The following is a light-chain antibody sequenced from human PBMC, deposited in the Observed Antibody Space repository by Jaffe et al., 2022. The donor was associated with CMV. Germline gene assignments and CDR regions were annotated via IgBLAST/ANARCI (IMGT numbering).Light chain of an antibody. V-gene: IGKV1-39*01. J-gene: IGKJ1*01. CDR1: QSISTY. Sequence: DIQMTQSPSSLSASVGDRVTITCRASQSISTYLNWYQHKPGKAPKLLIYGASSLESGVPSRFSGSGSGTDFTLTISSLQPEDFATYYCQQSSSTPRTFGQGTKVEI. CDR3: QQSSSTPRT. CDR2: GAS.